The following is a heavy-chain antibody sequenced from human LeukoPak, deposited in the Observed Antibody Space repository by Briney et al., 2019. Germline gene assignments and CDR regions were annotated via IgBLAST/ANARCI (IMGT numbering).Heavy chain of an antibody. J-gene: IGHJ6*02. CDR1: GGSISTYY. Sequence: SETLSLTCTASGGSISTYYWSWIRQPPGKGLDWIGYIYYTGDTTYNSSLQSRVTISLDTSKIHFSLKLSSVTAADTAVYYCARSYDSRGYYYYGMDVWGQGTTVTVSS. D-gene: IGHD3-22*01. CDR3: ARSYDSRGYYYYGMDV. V-gene: IGHV4-59*01. CDR2: IYYTGDT.